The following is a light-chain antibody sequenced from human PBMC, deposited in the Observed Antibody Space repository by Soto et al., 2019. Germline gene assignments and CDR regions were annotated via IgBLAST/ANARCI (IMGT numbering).Light chain of an antibody. CDR1: QGISNY. Sequence: DIQMTQSPSFVSASVGDRVTINCRASQGISNYLAWYQQKPGEAPKLLIFSASSLLSGVPSRFSGSGSGTEFPLTINNLQPEDFATYYCQQANTFPFTCGQGTRLDIK. CDR2: SAS. CDR3: QQANTFPFT. J-gene: IGKJ5*01. V-gene: IGKV1-12*01.